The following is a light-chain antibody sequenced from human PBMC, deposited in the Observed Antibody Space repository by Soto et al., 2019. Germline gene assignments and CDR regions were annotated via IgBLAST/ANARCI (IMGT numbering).Light chain of an antibody. Sequence: EIVLTQSPGTLSLSPGERATLSCRASQSVSSSYLAWYQQKPGQAPRLLFYGASTRATGIPDRFSGSGSGTDFPLTISRLEPEDFAVYYCQQYGSSPETFGQGTKVEIE. J-gene: IGKJ1*01. CDR3: QQYGSSPET. CDR1: QSVSSSY. V-gene: IGKV3-20*01. CDR2: GAS.